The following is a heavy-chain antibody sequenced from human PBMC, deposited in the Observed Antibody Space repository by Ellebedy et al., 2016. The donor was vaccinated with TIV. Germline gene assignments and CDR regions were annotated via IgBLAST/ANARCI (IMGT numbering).Heavy chain of an antibody. V-gene: IGHV3-15*07. Sequence: GESLKISCAVSGLTISSAWMNWVRQAPGKGLEWVGRIKTTGEGGPRDYAAPVKGRFTISRNDSKNTLYLQMNSLKSEDTAVYHCTTDRAARLWVYYYYGMDVWGQGTTVTVSS. CDR1: GLTISSAW. D-gene: IGHD6-6*01. CDR2: IKTTGEGGPR. J-gene: IGHJ6*02. CDR3: TTDRAARLWVYYYYGMDV.